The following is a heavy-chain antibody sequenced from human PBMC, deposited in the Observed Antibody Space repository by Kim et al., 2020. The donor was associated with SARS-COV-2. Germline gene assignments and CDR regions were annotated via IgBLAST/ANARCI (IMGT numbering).Heavy chain of an antibody. J-gene: IGHJ4*02. D-gene: IGHD3-10*01. Sequence: GGSLRLSCAASGFTFSDYYMSWIRQAPGKGLEWVSYISSSGSTIYYADSVKGRFTISRDNAKNSLYLQMNSLRAADTAVYYCARDRWSGYYYGSGSYFHWGQGTLVTVSS. CDR2: ISSSGSTI. V-gene: IGHV3-11*04. CDR3: ARDRWSGYYYGSGSYFH. CDR1: GFTFSDYY.